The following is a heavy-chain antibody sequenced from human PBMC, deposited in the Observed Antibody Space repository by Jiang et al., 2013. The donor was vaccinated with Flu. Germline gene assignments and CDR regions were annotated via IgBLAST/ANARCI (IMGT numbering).Heavy chain of an antibody. Sequence: CTVSGGSISSSSYYWGWIRQPPGKGLEWIGGINYSESTYYNSSLKSRVTISVDTSKNQFSPKLTSVTAADTAVYYCARRRFNYFDYWGQGTLVTVSS. J-gene: IGHJ4*02. CDR1: GGSISSSSYY. CDR2: INYSEST. V-gene: IGHV4-39*01. D-gene: IGHD3-10*01. CDR3: ARRRFNYFDY.